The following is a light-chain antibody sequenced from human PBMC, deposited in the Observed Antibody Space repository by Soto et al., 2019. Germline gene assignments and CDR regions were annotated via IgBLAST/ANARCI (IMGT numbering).Light chain of an antibody. Sequence: SYELTQPLSVSVALGQTARITCGGNNIGSKNGHRYQQKPGQDPVLVIYRDSNRPSGIPERFSGSNSGNTAPLTISRAQDGDEADYYCQVWDSSTFYVFGTGTKLTVL. CDR3: QVWDSSTFYV. CDR2: RDS. J-gene: IGLJ1*01. CDR1: NIGSKN. V-gene: IGLV3-9*01.